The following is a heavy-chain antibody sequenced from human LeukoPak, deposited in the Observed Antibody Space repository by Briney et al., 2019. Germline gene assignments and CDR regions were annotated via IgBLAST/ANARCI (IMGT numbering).Heavy chain of an antibody. D-gene: IGHD3-22*01. CDR2: IRSSGTTI. Sequence: GGSLRLSCAASGFTFSDYYMSWIRQAPGKGLEWVSYIRSSGTTIYYADSVKGRFTISRDNAKNSLYLQMNSLRAEDTAVYYCARENYDSSGYYGVDYWGQGTLVTVSS. V-gene: IGHV3-11*01. J-gene: IGHJ4*02. CDR3: ARENYDSSGYYGVDY. CDR1: GFTFSDYY.